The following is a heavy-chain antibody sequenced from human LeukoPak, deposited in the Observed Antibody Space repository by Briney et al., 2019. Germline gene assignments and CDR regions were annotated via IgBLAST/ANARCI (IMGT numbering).Heavy chain of an antibody. Sequence: GGSLRLSCEASGFTFGSFWMHWVRRAPGKGLVWVSRINSDGISTSYADSVKGRFTISRDNAKNTLYLQMNSLRAEDTAVYYCARSQYSGSYFDYWGQGTLVTVSS. D-gene: IGHD1-26*01. J-gene: IGHJ4*02. V-gene: IGHV3-74*01. CDR1: GFTFGSFW. CDR2: INSDGIST. CDR3: ARSQYSGSYFDY.